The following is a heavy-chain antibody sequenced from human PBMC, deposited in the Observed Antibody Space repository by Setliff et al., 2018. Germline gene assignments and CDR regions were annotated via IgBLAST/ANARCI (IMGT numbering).Heavy chain of an antibody. V-gene: IGHV4-39*01. J-gene: IGHJ5*02. CDR1: GGSVSNSGFF. CDR3: GRGFSRIEGWGNWFDP. CDR2: IYDSGSS. Sequence: SETLSLTCTVSGGSVSNSGFFWGWLRQAPGKGLEWIGNIYDSGSSNYNASLESRRIITRDTSKNQISLKLTSVTAADTAVYYCGRGFSRIEGWGNWFDPWGQGILVTVSS. D-gene: IGHD2-15*01.